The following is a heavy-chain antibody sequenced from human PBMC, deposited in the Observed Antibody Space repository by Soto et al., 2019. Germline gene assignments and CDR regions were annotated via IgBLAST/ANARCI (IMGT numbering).Heavy chain of an antibody. CDR1: GFTFSNSV. V-gene: IGHV3-30*18. D-gene: IGHD6-13*01. Sequence: QVQLVESRGGVVQPGRSLRLSCAASGFTFSNSVMHWVRQAPGKGLEWVATISYDGSNKYYGDSVKGRFTISRDNSKNTLYLQMNSLRAEDTAVYYCAKEGSSSWYTVGYYYGMDVWGQGTTVTVSS. J-gene: IGHJ6*02. CDR2: ISYDGSNK. CDR3: AKEGSSSWYTVGYYYGMDV.